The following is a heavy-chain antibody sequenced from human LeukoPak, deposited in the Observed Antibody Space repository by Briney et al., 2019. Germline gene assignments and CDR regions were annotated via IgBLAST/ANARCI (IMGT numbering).Heavy chain of an antibody. CDR1: GGSISSYY. J-gene: IGHJ6*03. CDR2: IYYSGST. Sequence: KSSETLSLTCTVSGGSISSYYWSWIRQPPGKGLEWIGYIYYSGSTNYNPSLKSRVTISVDTSKNQFSLKLSSVTAADTAVYYCVRLGGIAAAGPLDYYYYMDVWGKGTTVTVSS. D-gene: IGHD6-13*01. V-gene: IGHV4-59*01. CDR3: VRLGGIAAAGPLDYYYYMDV.